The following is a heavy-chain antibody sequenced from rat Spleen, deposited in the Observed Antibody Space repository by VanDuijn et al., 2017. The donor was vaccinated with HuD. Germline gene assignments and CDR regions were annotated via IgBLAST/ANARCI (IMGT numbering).Heavy chain of an antibody. J-gene: IGHJ2*01. V-gene: IGHV5-22*01. Sequence: EVQLVESDGGLVQPGRSLKLSCAASGFTFSDYYMAWVRQAPKKGLEWVASISYEGSSTYYGDSVKGRFTISRDNAKSTLYLQMNSLRSEDTATYYCASPYSSYIYGFAYWGQGVMVTVSS. D-gene: IGHD1-2*01. CDR2: ISYEGSST. CDR3: ASPYSSYIYGFAY. CDR1: GFTFSDYY.